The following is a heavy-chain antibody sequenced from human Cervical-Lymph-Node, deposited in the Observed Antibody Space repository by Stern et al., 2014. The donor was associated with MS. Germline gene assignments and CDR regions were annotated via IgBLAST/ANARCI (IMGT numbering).Heavy chain of an antibody. CDR1: GFSLSTDYVG. Sequence: ESGPTLVKPTETLTLTCTFSGFSLSTDYVGVGWIRQPPGKALEWLALIYCDDDKRYSPSLKTRLTITKDTSRNQVVLTMTNIDPVDTATYFCAHTLAFCDGDCPDAFDVWGQGTVVIVSS. CDR2: IYCDDDK. V-gene: IGHV2-5*02. D-gene: IGHD2-21*02. CDR3: AHTLAFCDGDCPDAFDV. J-gene: IGHJ3*01.